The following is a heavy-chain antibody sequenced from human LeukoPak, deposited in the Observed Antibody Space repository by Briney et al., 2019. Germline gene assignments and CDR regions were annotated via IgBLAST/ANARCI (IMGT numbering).Heavy chain of an antibody. CDR3: AKDQYSSGWSFDAFDI. V-gene: IGHV3-23*01. Sequence: PGGSLRLSCSASGFTFSSYAMSWVRQAPGKGLEWVSAISGSGGSTYYADSVKGRFTISRDNSKNTLYLQMNSLRAEDTAVYYCAKDQYSSGWSFDAFDIWGQGTMVTVSS. D-gene: IGHD6-19*01. CDR1: GFTFSSYA. CDR2: ISGSGGST. J-gene: IGHJ3*02.